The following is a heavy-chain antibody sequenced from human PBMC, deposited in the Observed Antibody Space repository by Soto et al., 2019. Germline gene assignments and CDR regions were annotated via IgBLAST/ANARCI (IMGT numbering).Heavy chain of an antibody. CDR1: GGSISNFY. V-gene: IGHV4-59*01. CDR3: ARDPGYCTNGVCPIFDF. J-gene: IGHJ4*02. D-gene: IGHD2-8*01. CDR2: MYHGGRT. Sequence: TSETLSLTCTVSGGSISNFYWSWMRQPPGKGLEWIGHMYHGGRTNYSPSLKSRVTMSLDSSKNQFSLNLSSVTAADTAVYFCARDPGYCTNGVCPIFDFWGQGVLVTVSS.